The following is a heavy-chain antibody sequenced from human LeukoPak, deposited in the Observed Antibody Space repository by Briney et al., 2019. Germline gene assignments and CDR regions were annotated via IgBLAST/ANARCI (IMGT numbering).Heavy chain of an antibody. V-gene: IGHV4-39*01. Sequence: SETLSLTCTVSGGSVSSSIYYWGWIRQPPGKGLEWIGSIYYSGSTSYNPSLKSRVTISVDTSKNQLSLKLTSVTAADTAVYYCASRNDILTGYVFDFWGQGTLVTVSS. D-gene: IGHD3-9*01. CDR3: ASRNDILTGYVFDF. CDR2: IYYSGST. CDR1: GGSVSSSIYY. J-gene: IGHJ4*02.